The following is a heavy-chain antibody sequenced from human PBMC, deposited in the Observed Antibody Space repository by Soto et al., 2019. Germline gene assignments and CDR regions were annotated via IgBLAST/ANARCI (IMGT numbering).Heavy chain of an antibody. Sequence: PSETLSLTCTVSGGSISSGGYYWSWIRQHPGKGLEWIGYIYYSGSTYYNPSLKSRVTISVDASKNQFSLKLSSVTAADTAVYYCARVTADTYYYDSSGYYLGYYFDYWGQGTLVTFSS. J-gene: IGHJ4*02. V-gene: IGHV4-31*03. CDR2: IYYSGST. CDR1: GGSISSGGYY. D-gene: IGHD3-22*01. CDR3: ARVTADTYYYDSSGYYLGYYFDY.